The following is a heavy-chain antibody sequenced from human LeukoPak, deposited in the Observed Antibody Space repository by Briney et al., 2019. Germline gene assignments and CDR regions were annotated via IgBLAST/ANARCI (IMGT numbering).Heavy chain of an antibody. CDR3: ARDHYLVSSS. Sequence: PSETLSLTCTVSGGFISSSSYYWGWIRQPPGKGLEWIGSIYYSGSTYYNPSLKSRVTISVDTSKNQFSLKLSSVTAADTAVYYCARDHYLVSSSWGQGTLVTVSS. CDR1: GGFISSSSYY. V-gene: IGHV4-39*07. J-gene: IGHJ5*02. D-gene: IGHD1-26*01. CDR2: IYYSGST.